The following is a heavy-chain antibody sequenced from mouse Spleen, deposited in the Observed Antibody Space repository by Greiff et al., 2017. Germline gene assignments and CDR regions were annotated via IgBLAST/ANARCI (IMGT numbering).Heavy chain of an antibody. CDR1: GYAFSSYW. CDR3: ARSRGTTVVASYYFDY. V-gene: IGHV1-80*01. J-gene: IGHJ2*01. CDR2: IYPGDGDT. Sequence: QVQLQQSGAELVKPGASVKISCKASGYAFSSYWMNLVKQRPGKGLEWIGQIYPGDGDTNYNGKFKGKATLTADKSSSTAYMQLSSLTSEDSAVYFCARSRGTTVVASYYFDYWGQGTTLTVSS. D-gene: IGHD1-1*01.